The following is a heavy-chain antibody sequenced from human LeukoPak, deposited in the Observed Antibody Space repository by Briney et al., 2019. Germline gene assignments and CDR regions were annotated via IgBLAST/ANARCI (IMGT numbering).Heavy chain of an antibody. CDR2: ISTSGTYI. CDR3: ARDLADYSDY. J-gene: IGHJ4*02. CDR1: GFTFSTYS. Sequence: SGGSLRLSCAASGFTFSTYSMNWVRQAPGKGLEWVSSISTSGTYIYYADSLKGRFTISRDNAKNSLYLQMHSLRAEDTAVYYCARDLADYSDYWGQGTLVTVSS. D-gene: IGHD2-21*01. V-gene: IGHV3-21*01.